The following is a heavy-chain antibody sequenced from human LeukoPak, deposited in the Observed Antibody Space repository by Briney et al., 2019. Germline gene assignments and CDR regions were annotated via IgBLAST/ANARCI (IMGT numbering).Heavy chain of an antibody. J-gene: IGHJ4*02. D-gene: IGHD6-13*01. Sequence: SVKVSCEASGGTFSSYAISWVRQAPGQGLEWMGGIIPIFGTANYAQKFQGRVTITADESTSTAYMELSSLRSEDTAVYYCARDTYSSSGEYYFDYWGQGTLVTVSS. V-gene: IGHV1-69*13. CDR3: ARDTYSSSGEYYFDY. CDR1: GGTFSSYA. CDR2: IIPIFGTA.